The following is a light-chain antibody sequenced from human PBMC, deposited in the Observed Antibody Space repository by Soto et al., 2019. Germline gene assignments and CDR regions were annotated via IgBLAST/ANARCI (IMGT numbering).Light chain of an antibody. Sequence: EIVLTQSPGTLSLSPGERATLSCSASQSFSSSHLAWYQQKPGQAPRLLISGASSRATGIPDRFTGSGSGTDFTLTISRLEPEDFAVYYCQQYGSSPRTFGQGTKVDIK. CDR1: QSFSSSH. CDR3: QQYGSSPRT. J-gene: IGKJ1*01. CDR2: GAS. V-gene: IGKV3-20*01.